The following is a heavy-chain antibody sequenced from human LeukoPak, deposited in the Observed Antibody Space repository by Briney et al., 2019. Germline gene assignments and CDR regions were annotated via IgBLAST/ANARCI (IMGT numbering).Heavy chain of an antibody. CDR3: ARGLRGYTGNEDY. CDR2: IKQDGSEK. V-gene: IGHV3-7*01. Sequence: GGSLRLSCVDSGFTFRNYWMNWVRQAPGEGLEWVANIKQDGSEKYYVDSVKGRFTISRDNAKNSLYLQMNSLRAEDTAVYYCARGLRGYTGNEDYWGQGPLVTVSS. D-gene: IGHD5-12*01. J-gene: IGHJ4*02. CDR1: GFTFRNYW.